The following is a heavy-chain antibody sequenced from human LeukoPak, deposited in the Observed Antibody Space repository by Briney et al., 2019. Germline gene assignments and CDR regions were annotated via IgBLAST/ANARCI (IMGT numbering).Heavy chain of an antibody. Sequence: GGSLRLSCAASGFTFSSYAMSWVRQAPGKGLEWVSAISGSGGSTYYADSVKGRFTISRDNSKNTLYLQMNSLRAEDTAVYYCAKDLKSDPEYYYDSSGYYAHAFDIWGQGTMVTVSS. CDR1: GFTFSSYA. D-gene: IGHD3-22*01. J-gene: IGHJ3*02. V-gene: IGHV3-23*01. CDR3: AKDLKSDPEYYYDSSGYYAHAFDI. CDR2: ISGSGGST.